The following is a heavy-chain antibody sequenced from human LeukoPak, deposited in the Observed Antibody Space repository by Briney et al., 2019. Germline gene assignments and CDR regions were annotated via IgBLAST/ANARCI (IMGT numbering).Heavy chain of an antibody. D-gene: IGHD1-26*01. CDR2: IRSKANSYAT. Sequence: GGSLRLSCAASGFTFSGSAMHWVRQASGKGLEWVGRIRSKANSYATAYAASVKGRFTISRDDSKNTAYLQMNSLKTEDTAVYYCAKVGPLGSGSYSDWGQGTLVTVSS. CDR1: GFTFSGSA. J-gene: IGHJ4*02. V-gene: IGHV3-73*01. CDR3: AKVGPLGSGSYSD.